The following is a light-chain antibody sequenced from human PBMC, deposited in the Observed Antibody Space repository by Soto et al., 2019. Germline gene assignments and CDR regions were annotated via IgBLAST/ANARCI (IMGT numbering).Light chain of an antibody. CDR2: YDS. CDR3: QVWDSSSDHPDVV. J-gene: IGLJ2*01. Sequence: SYELTQPPSVSVAPGKTARITCGGNNIGSKSVHWYQQKPGQAPVLVIYYDSDRPSGIPERFSGSNSGNTATLTISRVEAGDEADYYCQVWDSSSDHPDVVVGGGTKLTVL. CDR1: NIGSKS. V-gene: IGLV3-21*04.